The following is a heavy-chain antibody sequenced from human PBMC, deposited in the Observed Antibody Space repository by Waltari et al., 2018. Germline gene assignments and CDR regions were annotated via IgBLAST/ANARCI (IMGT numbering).Heavy chain of an antibody. J-gene: IGHJ3*02. CDR3: ATEAQWLFSFSTGAFDI. V-gene: IGHV1-24*01. CDR1: GYTLTKLS. Sequence: QVQLVQSGAEVKKPGASVKVSCKVSGYTLTKLSIPWGRQAPEKGLEWMGSFDPEDGETIYAQKFQGRVTMTEDTSTDTAYMEVSSLRSEDTAVYYCATEAQWLFSFSTGAFDIWGQGTMVTVSS. D-gene: IGHD6-19*01. CDR2: FDPEDGET.